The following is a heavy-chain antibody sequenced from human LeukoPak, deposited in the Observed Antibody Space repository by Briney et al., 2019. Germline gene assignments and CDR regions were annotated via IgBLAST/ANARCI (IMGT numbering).Heavy chain of an antibody. Sequence: ASVKVSCKASGFTFTSYDINWVRQASGQGFEWMGWMNPNTGNTGYAQKFQGRVTMTRDTSTSTAYMELRGLRSEDTAVYYCVRDGEGAGISVDYWFDPWGQGTLVTVSS. J-gene: IGHJ5*02. CDR3: VRDGEGAGISVDYWFDP. CDR2: MNPNTGNT. D-gene: IGHD6-13*01. CDR1: GFTFTSYD. V-gene: IGHV1-8*01.